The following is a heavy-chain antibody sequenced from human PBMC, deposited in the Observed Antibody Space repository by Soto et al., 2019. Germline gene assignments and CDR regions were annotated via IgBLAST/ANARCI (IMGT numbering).Heavy chain of an antibody. J-gene: IGHJ6*02. D-gene: IGHD2-2*01. Sequence: SVKVSCKASGGTFSSYTISWVRQAPGQGLEWMGRIIPILGIANYAQKFQGRVTITADKSTSTAYMELSSLRSEDTAVYYCAALPQLGYCSSTNSTNYYYDIDAWGQATTVTVPS. CDR2: IIPILGIA. V-gene: IGHV1-69*02. CDR1: GGTFSSYT. CDR3: AALPQLGYCSSTNSTNYYYDIDA.